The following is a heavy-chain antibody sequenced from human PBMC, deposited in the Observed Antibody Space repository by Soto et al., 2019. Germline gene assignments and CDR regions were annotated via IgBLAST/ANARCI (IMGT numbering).Heavy chain of an antibody. CDR2: IIPIFGTA. CDR1: GDTFSSYA. Sequence: QVQLVQSGAEVKKPGSSVKVSCKASGDTFSSYAISWVRQAPGQGREWMGGIIPIFGTANYAQKFQGRVTITADESTSTAYMDLSSLRSEDTAVYYCARGVVPAANEEYYFDYWGQGTLVTVSS. J-gene: IGHJ4*02. D-gene: IGHD2-2*01. V-gene: IGHV1-69*01. CDR3: ARGVVPAANEEYYFDY.